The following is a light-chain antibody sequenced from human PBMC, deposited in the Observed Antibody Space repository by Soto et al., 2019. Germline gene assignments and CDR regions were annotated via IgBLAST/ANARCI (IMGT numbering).Light chain of an antibody. CDR3: QRFGTSPMYT. Sequence: VLTQSPGTLSLSPGETATLSCGASQSVRSDYLAWYQQKPGQAPRLLIYGTSNRATGIPDRFSGSGSGTDFTLTINRLEPEDFAVYYCQRFGTSPMYTFGQGTKVEIK. CDR1: QSVRSDY. CDR2: GTS. J-gene: IGKJ2*01. V-gene: IGKV3-20*01.